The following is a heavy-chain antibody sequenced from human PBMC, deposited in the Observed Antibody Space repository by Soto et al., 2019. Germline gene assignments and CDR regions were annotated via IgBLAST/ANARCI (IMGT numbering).Heavy chain of an antibody. Sequence: EVQLLESGGGLVQPGGSLRLSCAASGFTFSSYAMSWVRQAPGKGLEWVSAISGSGGSTYYADSVKGRFTISRDNSKNTLYLQRNSLGAEDTAVYYCAKDGRIAVALDWFDPWGQGTLVTVSS. D-gene: IGHD6-19*01. CDR1: GFTFSSYA. J-gene: IGHJ5*02. V-gene: IGHV3-23*01. CDR2: ISGSGGST. CDR3: AKDGRIAVALDWFDP.